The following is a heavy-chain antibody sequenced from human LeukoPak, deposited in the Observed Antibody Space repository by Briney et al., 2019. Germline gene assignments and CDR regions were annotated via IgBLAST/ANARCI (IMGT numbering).Heavy chain of an antibody. CDR3: ARETFPYYDFWSGYYSPRNWFDP. J-gene: IGHJ5*02. CDR2: IYHSGST. CDR1: GYSISSGYY. V-gene: IGHV4-38-2*02. Sequence: PSETLSLTCTVSGYSISSGYYWGWIRQPPGKGLEWIGSIYHSGSTYHNPSLKSRVTISVDTSKNQFSLKLSSVTAADTAVYYCARETFPYYDFWSGYYSPRNWFDPWGQGTLVTVSS. D-gene: IGHD3-3*01.